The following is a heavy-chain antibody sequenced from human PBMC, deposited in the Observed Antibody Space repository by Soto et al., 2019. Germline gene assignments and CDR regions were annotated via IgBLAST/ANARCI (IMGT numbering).Heavy chain of an antibody. CDR1: GGTFSNYA. V-gene: IGHV1-69*12. CDR3: ARTYYDSSGYQTIDWYFDL. J-gene: IGHJ2*01. CDR2: IIPIFGTA. D-gene: IGHD3-22*01. Sequence: QVQLVQSGAEVKKPGSSVKVSCKASGGTFSNYAISWVRQAPGQGLEWMGGIIPIFGTANYAQKFQGRVTFTADESTSTAYTELSSLRSEDTAVYYCARTYYDSSGYQTIDWYFDLWGRGTLVTVSS.